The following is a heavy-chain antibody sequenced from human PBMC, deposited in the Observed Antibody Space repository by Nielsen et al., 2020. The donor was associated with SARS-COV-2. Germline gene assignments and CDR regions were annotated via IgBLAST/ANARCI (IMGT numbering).Heavy chain of an antibody. CDR2: INHSGST. CDR1: GGSFSGYY. Sequence: SETLSLTFAVYGGSFSGYYWSWIRQPPGKGLEWIGEINHSGSTNYNPSLKSRVTISVDTSKNQFSLKLSSVTAADTAVYYCARGSSPEAGYYMDVWGKGTTVTVSS. CDR3: ARGSSPEAGYYMDV. J-gene: IGHJ6*03. D-gene: IGHD6-19*01. V-gene: IGHV4-34*01.